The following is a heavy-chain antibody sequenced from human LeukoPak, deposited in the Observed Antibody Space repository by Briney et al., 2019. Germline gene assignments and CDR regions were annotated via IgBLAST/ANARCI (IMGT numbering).Heavy chain of an antibody. Sequence: GGSLRLSCAASGFAFSSYDMHWVRQVSGKGLEWVSAIGHAGDTYYADSVKGRFTISREDAKNYFFLQMNSLRAGDTAVYFCASLGDSIYWGQGTLVTVSS. D-gene: IGHD1-26*01. V-gene: IGHV3-13*01. CDR1: GFAFSSYD. CDR3: ASLGDSIY. CDR2: IGHAGDT. J-gene: IGHJ4*02.